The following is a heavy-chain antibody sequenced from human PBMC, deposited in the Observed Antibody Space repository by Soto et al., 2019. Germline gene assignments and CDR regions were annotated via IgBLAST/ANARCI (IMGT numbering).Heavy chain of an antibody. CDR2: VSGEGRDI. J-gene: IGHJ3*01. V-gene: IGHV3-33*01. D-gene: IGHD3-16*01. Sequence: QVQLVQSGGGAVLPGNSLRLSCAASGFPFSWAGMHWLRQTPGKGLEWVAVVSGEGRDIDYAESVRGRFSISRDNPKSTLYLQMNNLGVEDTAIYYCARGLNKAAGGAFDVWGQGTQVIVSS. CDR1: GFPFSWAG. CDR3: ARGLNKAAGGAFDV.